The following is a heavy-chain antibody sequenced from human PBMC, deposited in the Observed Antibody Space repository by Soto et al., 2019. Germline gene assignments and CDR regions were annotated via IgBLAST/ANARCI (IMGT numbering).Heavy chain of an antibody. Sequence: KKRGASVKVSCKASGYTFTSYGISWVRQAPGQGLEWMGWISAYNGNTNYAQKLQGRVTMTTDTSTSTAYMELRSLRSDDTAVYYCARALEYSSGWYGTWWFDPWGQGTLVTVSS. D-gene: IGHD6-19*01. CDR1: GYTFTSYG. V-gene: IGHV1-18*01. CDR2: ISAYNGNT. CDR3: ARALEYSSGWYGTWWFDP. J-gene: IGHJ5*02.